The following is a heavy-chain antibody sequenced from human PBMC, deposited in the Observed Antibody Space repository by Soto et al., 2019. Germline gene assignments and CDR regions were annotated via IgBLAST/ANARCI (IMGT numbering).Heavy chain of an antibody. CDR3: ARSNKRISSDPFDY. Sequence: ASVKVSCKASGYTFTSYGISWVRQAPGQGLEWMGWISAYNGNTNYAQKLQGRVTMTTDTSTSTAYMELRSLRSDDTAVYYCARSNKRISSDPFDYWGQGTLVTVSS. CDR1: GYTFTSYG. CDR2: ISAYNGNT. J-gene: IGHJ4*02. D-gene: IGHD6-6*01. V-gene: IGHV1-18*01.